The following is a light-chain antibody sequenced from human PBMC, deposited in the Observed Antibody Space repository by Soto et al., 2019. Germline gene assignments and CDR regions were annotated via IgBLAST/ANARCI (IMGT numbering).Light chain of an antibody. CDR3: QQYVSSIT. J-gene: IGKJ5*01. CDR1: QSVSSN. Sequence: EIVMTQSPATLSVSPGERATLSCRASQSVSSNLAWYQQKPGQAPRLLIYGASTRATGIPARFSGSGSGTDFTLTISRLEPEDFAVYYCQQYVSSITFGQGTRLAI. V-gene: IGKV3-15*01. CDR2: GAS.